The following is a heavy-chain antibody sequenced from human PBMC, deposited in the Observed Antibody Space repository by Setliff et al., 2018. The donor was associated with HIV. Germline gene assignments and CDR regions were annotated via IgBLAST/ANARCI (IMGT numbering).Heavy chain of an antibody. CDR1: RFTFNSFG. J-gene: IGHJ4*02. V-gene: IGHV3-30*03. D-gene: IGHD6-25*01. Sequence: PGGSLRLSCATSRFTFNSFGLHWVRQAPGKGLEWVAFISYDGNNKNYADSVKGRFTLARDNSKNTLFLQMNSLRPEDTALYYCARSRPYNSALDYWGQGTLVTVSS. CDR3: ARSRPYNSALDY. CDR2: ISYDGNNK.